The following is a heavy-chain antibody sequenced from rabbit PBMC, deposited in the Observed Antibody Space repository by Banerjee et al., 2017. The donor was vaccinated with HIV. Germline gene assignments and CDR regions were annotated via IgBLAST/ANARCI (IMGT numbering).Heavy chain of an antibody. CDR2: IDAGSSGST. J-gene: IGHJ4*01. CDR1: GFSFSNKAV. Sequence: QEQLVESGGGLVKPEGSLKLSCTASGFSFSNKAVMCWVRQAPGKGLEWIASIDAGSSGSTYYASWAKGRFTVSKTSSTTVTLQMTGLTAADTATYFCARDRYAVYGAYGYGYDLWGPGTLVTVS. D-gene: IGHD6-1*01. CDR3: ARDRYAVYGAYGYGYDL. V-gene: IGHV1S45*01.